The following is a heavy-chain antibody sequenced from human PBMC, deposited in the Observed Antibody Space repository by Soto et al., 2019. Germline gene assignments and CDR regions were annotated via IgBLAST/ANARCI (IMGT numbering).Heavy chain of an antibody. CDR1: GFTFSSYA. J-gene: IGHJ6*02. Sequence: PGGSLRLSCASSGFTFSSYAMHLVRQAPGKGLEWVAVISYDGSNKYYADSVKGRFTISRDNSKNTLYLQMNSLRAEDTAVYYCARDFNYDFWSGYFAPDNYYYYGMDVWGQGTTVTVSS. V-gene: IGHV3-30-3*01. CDR3: ARDFNYDFWSGYFAPDNYYYYGMDV. D-gene: IGHD3-3*01. CDR2: ISYDGSNK.